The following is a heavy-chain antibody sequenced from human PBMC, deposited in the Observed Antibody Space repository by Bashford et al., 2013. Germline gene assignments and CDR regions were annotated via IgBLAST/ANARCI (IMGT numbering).Heavy chain of an antibody. J-gene: IGHJ3*01. CDR2: ISFDGSDK. D-gene: IGHD3-9*01. Sequence: GSLRLSCAAAGFTFRDYGMHWVRQAPGKGLEWVAFISFDGSDKFYADSVKGRFTISRDNAENSVFLQMNSLRVEDTAVYYCARGLDQSGYVFDLWGQGTRVTVSS. CDR3: ARGLDQSGYVFDL. CDR1: GFTFRDYG. V-gene: IGHV3-30*03.